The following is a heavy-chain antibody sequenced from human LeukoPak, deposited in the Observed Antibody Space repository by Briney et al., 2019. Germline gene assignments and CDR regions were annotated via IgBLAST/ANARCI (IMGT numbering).Heavy chain of an antibody. CDR1: GISFSSYG. CDR3: ARVGYSSSWFFFNF. D-gene: IGHD6-13*01. J-gene: IGHJ4*02. Sequence: GGSLRLSCAASGISFSSYGMSWVRQAPGKGLEWVSTLSSTGTTFYAGSVEGRFTISRANSESTLYLQMDSLRAADTALYYSARVGYSSSWFFFNFWGQGTLVTVSS. CDR2: LSSTGTT. V-gene: IGHV3-23*05.